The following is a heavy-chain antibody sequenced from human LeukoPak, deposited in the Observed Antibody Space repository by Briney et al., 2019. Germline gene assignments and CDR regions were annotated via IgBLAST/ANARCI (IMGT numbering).Heavy chain of an antibody. CDR1: GYSISSGYY. J-gene: IGHJ5*02. V-gene: IGHV4-38-2*02. CDR2: IYHSGST. CDR3: ARDLVFCSSTSCYDNWFDP. D-gene: IGHD2-2*01. Sequence: SETLSLTCTVSGYSISSGYYWGWIRQPPGKGLEWIGSIYHSGSTYYNPSLKSRVTMSVDTSKNQFSLKLSSVTAADTAVYYCARDLVFCSSTSCYDNWFDPWGQGTLVTVSS.